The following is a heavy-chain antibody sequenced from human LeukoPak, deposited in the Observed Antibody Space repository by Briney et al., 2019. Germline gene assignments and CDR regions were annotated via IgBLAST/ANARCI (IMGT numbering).Heavy chain of an antibody. V-gene: IGHV3-23*01. CDR1: GFTFSSYA. CDR3: VKLGCHPLHNYYVGV. J-gene: IGHJ6*03. D-gene: IGHD3-16*01. Sequence: GGSLRLSCAASGFTFSSYAMSWVRQAPGKGLEWVSGILDSGYSTYYANSVKGRFTISRDNSNNTLYLQMNSLRAEDTAVYYCVKLGCHPLHNYYVGVWGKGTTVAVSS. CDR2: ILDSGYST.